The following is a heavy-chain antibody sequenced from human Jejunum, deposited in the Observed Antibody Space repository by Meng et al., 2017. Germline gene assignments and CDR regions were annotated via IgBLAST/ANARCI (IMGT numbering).Heavy chain of an antibody. CDR3: ARTRYYSSSGYYEFGY. J-gene: IGHJ4*02. CDR1: SYSISSGYY. CDR2: IFHGGTT. Sequence: SETLSLTCAVSSYSISSGYYWAWIRQSPGKGLEWIASIFHGGTTYYNPSLESRVTVSADTSKNQFSLKLTSVTAADTAVYYCARTRYYSSSGYYEFGYWGQGIVVTVSS. V-gene: IGHV4-38-2*01. D-gene: IGHD3-22*01.